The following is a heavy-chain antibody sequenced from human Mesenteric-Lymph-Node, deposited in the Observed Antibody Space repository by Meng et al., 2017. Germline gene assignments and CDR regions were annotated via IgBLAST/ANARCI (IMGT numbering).Heavy chain of an antibody. CDR2: IHHSGSA. CDR3: ASFDHIPRRNYFDY. Sequence: QVQLPVSSPGLVRPSRTLSLTCTVSGGSMSSGHYYWSWIRQPPGKGLEWIGYIHHSGSAYYNPSLKSRVSISVDTSKNQFSLNLSSMTAADTAVYYCASFDHIPRRNYFDYWGQGTLVTVSS. CDR1: GGSMSSGHYY. V-gene: IGHV4-30-4*01. J-gene: IGHJ4*02. D-gene: IGHD2-21*01.